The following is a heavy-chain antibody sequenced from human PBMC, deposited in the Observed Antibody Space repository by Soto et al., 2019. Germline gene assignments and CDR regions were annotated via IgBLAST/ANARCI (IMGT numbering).Heavy chain of an antibody. D-gene: IGHD6-19*01. CDR2: ISYDGSNK. V-gene: IGHV3-30*18. J-gene: IGHJ6*02. CDR3: AKEMRLGHNYYYYYGMDV. Sequence: QVQLVESGGGVVQPGRSLRLSCAASGFTFSSYGMHWVRQAPGKGLEWVAVISYDGSNKYYADSVKGRFTISRDNSKNTLYLQMNRLRAEDTAVYYCAKEMRLGHNYYYYYGMDVWGQGTTVTVSS. CDR1: GFTFSSYG.